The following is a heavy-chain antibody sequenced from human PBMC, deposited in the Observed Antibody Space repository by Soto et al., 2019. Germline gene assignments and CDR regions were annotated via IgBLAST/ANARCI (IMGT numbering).Heavy chain of an antibody. J-gene: IGHJ4*02. CDR2: ISYSGTT. CDR1: GGSISSGNYY. Sequence: QVQLQESGPGLVKPSQTLSLTCTVSGGSISSGNYYWSWIRQPPGKGLEWIGFISYSGTTHYSASLRSRVSKSVATSKNQFSLDRSSVTAADTAVYYCATMGTPVTGLYYFDYWGQGTLVTVSS. D-gene: IGHD4-17*01. V-gene: IGHV4-30-4*01. CDR3: ATMGTPVTGLYYFDY.